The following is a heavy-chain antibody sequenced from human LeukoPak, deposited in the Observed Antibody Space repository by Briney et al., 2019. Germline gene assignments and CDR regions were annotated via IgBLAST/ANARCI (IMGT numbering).Heavy chain of an antibody. V-gene: IGHV1-2*02. J-gene: IGHJ4*02. CDR3: ARDKSPFGELAFDY. CDR2: INPNSGGT. D-gene: IGHD3-16*01. Sequence: ASVKVSCKASGYTFTGYYMHWVRQAPGQGLEWMGWINPNSGGTNYAQKFQGRVTMTRDTSISTAYMELSRLRSDDTAVYYCARDKSPFGELAFDYWGQGTLVTVSS. CDR1: GYTFTGYY.